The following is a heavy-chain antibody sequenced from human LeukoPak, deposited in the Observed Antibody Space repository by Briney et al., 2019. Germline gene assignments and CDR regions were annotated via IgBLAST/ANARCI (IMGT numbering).Heavy chain of an antibody. CDR1: GFTFSRYW. CDR2: IKQDGSEK. CDR3: ARPKISSGWNFDY. J-gene: IGHJ4*02. Sequence: GGALRLSCAASGFTFSRYWMSWVRQAPGKGVEWVANIKQDGSEKYSVHSVTGRFTISRDTAKTSLYLQMNSLRAEDTAVYYCARPKISSGWNFDYWGQGTLVTVSS. D-gene: IGHD6-19*01. V-gene: IGHV3-7*05.